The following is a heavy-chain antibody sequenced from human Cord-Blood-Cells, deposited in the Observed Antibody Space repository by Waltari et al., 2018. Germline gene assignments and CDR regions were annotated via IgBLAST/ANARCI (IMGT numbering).Heavy chain of an antibody. CDR1: GYSISSGYY. Sequence: QVQLQESGPGLVKPSETLSLTCTVSGYSISSGYYWGWIRQPPGKGLEWIGSIYHSGGTYYNPSLKSRVTISVDTSKNQFSLKLSSVTAADTAVYYCATGGYDYWGQGTLVTVSS. D-gene: IGHD2-8*02. J-gene: IGHJ4*02. CDR2: IYHSGGT. CDR3: ATGGYDY. V-gene: IGHV4-38-2*02.